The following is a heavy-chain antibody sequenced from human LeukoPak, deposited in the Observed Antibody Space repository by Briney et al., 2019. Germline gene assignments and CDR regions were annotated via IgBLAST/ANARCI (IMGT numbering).Heavy chain of an antibody. CDR2: ISGYNGNT. D-gene: IGHD4-11*01. J-gene: IGHJ4*02. CDR3: ARVDVLGTTPNFDY. Sequence: GASVKVSCKASGYTFTSYGISWVRQAPGQGLEWMGWISGYNGNTNYVQKIQGRVTMTTDTSTSTAYMELRSLRSEDTAVYYCARVDVLGTTPNFDYWGQGTLVTVSS. CDR1: GYTFTSYG. V-gene: IGHV1-18*01.